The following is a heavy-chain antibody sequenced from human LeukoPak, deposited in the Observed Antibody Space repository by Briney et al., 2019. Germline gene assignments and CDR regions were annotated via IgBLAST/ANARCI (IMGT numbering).Heavy chain of an antibody. J-gene: IGHJ4*02. CDR2: ISYDGTNK. CDR1: GFTFSSYG. Sequence: GGSLRLSCAASGFTFSSYGMHWVRQAPGMGLEWVSVISYDGTNKYYADSVKGRFTISRDNSKSTLYLQMHSLRGEDTAVYYCARGGVYWGQGTLVTVSS. CDR3: ARGGVY. D-gene: IGHD3-10*01. V-gene: IGHV3-30*03.